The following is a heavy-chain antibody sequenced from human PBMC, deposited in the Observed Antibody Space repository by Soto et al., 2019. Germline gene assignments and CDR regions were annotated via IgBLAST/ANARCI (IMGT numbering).Heavy chain of an antibody. CDR1: GGTFSTFG. V-gene: IGHV1-69*01. CDR3: ARTAPMDAGDKYYYDF. J-gene: IGHJ4*02. CDR2: IIPFFGTG. D-gene: IGHD3-16*01. Sequence: QVQLVQSGAEVKKTGSSVKVSCKTSGGTFSTFGISWVRQAPGQGLEWMGGIIPFFGTGEYSQKFEDRITITADESTNTVYMDLRSLTSEDTAIYYCARTAPMDAGDKYYYDFWGQGALVTVSS.